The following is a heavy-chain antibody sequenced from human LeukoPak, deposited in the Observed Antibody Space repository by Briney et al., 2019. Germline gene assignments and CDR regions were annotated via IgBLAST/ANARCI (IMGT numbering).Heavy chain of an antibody. Sequence: PGGSLRLSCAASGFTFSSYAMHWVRQAPGKGREWVANIKQDGSEKYYVDSVKGRFTISRDNAKNSLYLQMNSLRAEDTAVYYCAREGYYGRDFDYWGQGTLVTVSS. CDR3: AREGYYGRDFDY. CDR1: GFTFSSYA. CDR2: IKQDGSEK. D-gene: IGHD3-10*01. V-gene: IGHV3-7*01. J-gene: IGHJ4*02.